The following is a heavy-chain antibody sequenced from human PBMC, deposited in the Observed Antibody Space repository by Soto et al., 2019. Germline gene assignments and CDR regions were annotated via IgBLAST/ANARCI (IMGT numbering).Heavy chain of an antibody. J-gene: IGHJ6*02. CDR2: IIPIFGTA. CDR1: GGTFSSYA. Sequence: HVQLVQSGAEVKKPGSSVKVSCTASGGTFSSYAISWVRQAPGQGLEWMGGIIPIFGTANYAQKFQGRVTITADESTSTAYMELSSLRSEDTAVYYRARGPRITIFGAVAGTYHYYGMDVWGQGTTVTVSS. D-gene: IGHD3-3*01. V-gene: IGHV1-69*01. CDR3: ARGPRITIFGAVAGTYHYYGMDV.